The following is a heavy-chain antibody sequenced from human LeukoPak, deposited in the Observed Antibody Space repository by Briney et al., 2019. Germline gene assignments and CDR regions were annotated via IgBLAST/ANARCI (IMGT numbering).Heavy chain of an antibody. V-gene: IGHV1-18*01. J-gene: IGHJ4*02. CDR3: TRDVSRGYMDL. Sequence: ASVKVSCTASGYTFTDYGVTWVRQAPGQGLEWMGWISVSSGTTTYTEDFQGRLTISTDSSTGTAYMEIRSLRPDDTAVYFCTRDVSRGYMDLWGQGSLVTVAS. CDR2: ISVSSGTT. D-gene: IGHD6-25*01. CDR1: GYTFTDYG.